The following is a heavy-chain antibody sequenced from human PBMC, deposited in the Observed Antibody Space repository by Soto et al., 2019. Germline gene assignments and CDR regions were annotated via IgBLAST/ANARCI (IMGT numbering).Heavy chain of an antibody. V-gene: IGHV3-23*01. CDR1: GFTFSSYA. J-gene: IGHJ6*02. Sequence: PGGSLRLSCAASGFTFSSYAMNWVRQGPGKGLEWVSVISGSGGSTYYADSVKGRFTISRDNSKNTLYLQMNSLRAEDTAVYYCARDQNLYDILTGYYTGYYYYGMDVWGQGTTVTVSS. D-gene: IGHD3-9*01. CDR3: ARDQNLYDILTGYYTGYYYYGMDV. CDR2: ISGSGGST.